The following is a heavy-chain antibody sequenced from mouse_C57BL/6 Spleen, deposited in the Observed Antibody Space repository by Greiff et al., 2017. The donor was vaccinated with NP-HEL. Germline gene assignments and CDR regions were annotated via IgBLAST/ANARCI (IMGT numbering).Heavy chain of an antibody. CDR3: ARGYGSSWLYAMDY. CDR1: GYTFTSYG. D-gene: IGHD1-1*01. Sequence: QVQLQQSGAELARPGASVKLSCKASGYTFTSYGISWVKQRTGQGLEWIGEIYPRSGNTYYNEKFKGKATLTADKSSSTAYMELRSLTSEDSAVYFCARGYGSSWLYAMDYWGQGTSVTVSS. J-gene: IGHJ4*01. V-gene: IGHV1-81*01. CDR2: IYPRSGNT.